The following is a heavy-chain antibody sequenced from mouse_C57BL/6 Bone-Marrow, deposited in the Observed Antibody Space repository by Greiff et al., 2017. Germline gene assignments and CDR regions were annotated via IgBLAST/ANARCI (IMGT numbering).Heavy chain of an antibody. D-gene: IGHD2-3*01. V-gene: IGHV1-19*01. Sequence: DVKLQESGPVLVKPGASVKMSCKASGYTFTDYYMNWVKQSHGKSLEWIGVINPYNGGTSYNQKFKGKATLTVDKSSSTDYMELNSLTSEDSAVYYCASGRWLLPFAYWGQGTLVTVSA. CDR1: GYTFTDYY. CDR2: INPYNGGT. CDR3: ASGRWLLPFAY. J-gene: IGHJ3*01.